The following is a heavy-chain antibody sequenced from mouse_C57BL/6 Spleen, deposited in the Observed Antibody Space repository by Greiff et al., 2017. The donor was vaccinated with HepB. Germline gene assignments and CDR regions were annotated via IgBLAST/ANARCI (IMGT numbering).Heavy chain of an antibody. CDR2: ISSGSSTI. V-gene: IGHV5-17*01. CDR1: GFTFSDYG. Sequence: EVKLMESGGGLVKPGGSLKLSCAASGFTFSDYGMHWVRQAPEKGLEWVAYISSGSSTIYYADTVKGRFTISRDNAKNTLFLQMTSLRSEDTAMYYCARIGVLDYWVQGTTPTVSS. J-gene: IGHJ2*01. CDR3: ARIGVLDY.